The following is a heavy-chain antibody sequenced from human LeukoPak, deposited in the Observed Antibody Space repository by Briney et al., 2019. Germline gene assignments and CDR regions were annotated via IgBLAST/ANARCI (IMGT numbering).Heavy chain of an antibody. Sequence: PGGSLRLSCAASGFTFDDYAMHWVRQAPGKGLEWVSGISWNSGSIGYADSVKGRFTISRDNAKNSLYLQMNGLRAEDTALYYCAKSIGVDTAMVIYYFDYWGQGTLVTVSS. J-gene: IGHJ4*02. D-gene: IGHD5-18*01. CDR3: AKSIGVDTAMVIYYFDY. V-gene: IGHV3-9*01. CDR2: ISWNSGSI. CDR1: GFTFDDYA.